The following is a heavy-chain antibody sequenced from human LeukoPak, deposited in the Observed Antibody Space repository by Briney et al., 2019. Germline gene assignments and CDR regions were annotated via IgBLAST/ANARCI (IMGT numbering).Heavy chain of an antibody. CDR3: ARGGAYGDYDQPYFDY. D-gene: IGHD4-17*01. J-gene: IGHJ4*02. V-gene: IGHV3-30-3*01. Sequence: GGSLRLSCAASGFTVSSNYMSWVRQAPGKGLEWVAVISYDGGNKYYADSVKGRFTISRDNSKNTLYLQMNSLRAEDTAVYYCARGGAYGDYDQPYFDYWGQGTLVTVSS. CDR2: ISYDGGNK. CDR1: GFTVSSNY.